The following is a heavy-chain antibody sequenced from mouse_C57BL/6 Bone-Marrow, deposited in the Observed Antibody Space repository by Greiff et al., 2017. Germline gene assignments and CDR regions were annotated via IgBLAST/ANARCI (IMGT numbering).Heavy chain of an antibody. J-gene: IGHJ1*03. Sequence: QVQLKQPGAELVKLGASVKLSCKASGYPFTSYWMQWEKQRPGQGLEWIGEIDPSDSSPTYHQKFKGKAPLTVDTASSTAYMQLSSLTSEDSAVDYGAREGYGPRYFDVGGTGTTVTVSS. CDR1: GYPFTSYW. D-gene: IGHD1-1*01. CDR2: IDPSDSSP. CDR3: AREGYGPRYFDV. V-gene: IGHV1-50*01.